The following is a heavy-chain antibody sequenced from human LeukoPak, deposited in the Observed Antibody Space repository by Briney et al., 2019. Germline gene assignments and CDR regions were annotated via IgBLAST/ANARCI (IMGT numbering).Heavy chain of an antibody. CDR3: TRVRWLXGYXGXXDY. CDR1: GFTFGDYA. CDR2: IRSKDYGGTT. V-gene: IGHV3-49*03. Sequence: PGRSPRLSCTASGFTFGDYAMSWFRQAPGKGLEWVGFIRSKDYGGTTEYAASVKGRFTISRDDSKSIAYLQMNSLKTEDTAVYXCTRVRWLXGYXGXXDYWGQGTLVTVSS. J-gene: IGHJ4*02. D-gene: IGHD5-12*01.